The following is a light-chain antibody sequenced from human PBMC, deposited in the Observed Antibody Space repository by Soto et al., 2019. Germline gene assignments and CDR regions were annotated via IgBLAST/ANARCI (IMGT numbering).Light chain of an antibody. CDR2: EDS. V-gene: IGLV2-23*01. CDR3: CSYAGSKILYV. J-gene: IGLJ1*01. CDR1: TSDVGNFNP. Sequence: QSVLTQPPSVSGSPGQSITISCTITTSDVGNFNPVSWYQQHPGKAPKLLISEDSKRPSGVSFRFSGSKSGNTASLTISGLQTEDEADYYCCSYAGSKILYVFGTGTKLTVL.